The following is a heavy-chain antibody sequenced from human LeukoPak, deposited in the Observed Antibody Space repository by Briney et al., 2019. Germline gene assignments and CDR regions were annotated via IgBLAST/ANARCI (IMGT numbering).Heavy chain of an antibody. Sequence: ASVKLSCKASGSTFTSYDINWVRQVTGQGLEWMGWMNPNRGNTGYAQKFQGRVTMTRNTSISTAYMQLSSLRSEDTAVYYCARAPTRLGAARRGYYYYYMDVWGKGTTVTVSS. CDR3: ARAPTRLGAARRGYYYYYMDV. V-gene: IGHV1-8*02. CDR2: MNPNRGNT. J-gene: IGHJ6*03. CDR1: GSTFTSYD. D-gene: IGHD6-6*01.